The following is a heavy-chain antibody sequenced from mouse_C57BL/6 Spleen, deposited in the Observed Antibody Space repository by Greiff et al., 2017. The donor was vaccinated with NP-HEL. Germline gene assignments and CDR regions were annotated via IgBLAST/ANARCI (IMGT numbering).Heavy chain of an antibody. J-gene: IGHJ4*01. CDR3: ARDDYDERNAMDY. D-gene: IGHD2-4*01. CDR2: IYPRSGNT. CDR1: GYTFTSYG. V-gene: IGHV1-81*01. Sequence: VQLQQSGAELARPGASVKLSCKASGYTFTSYGISWVKQRTGQGLEWIGEIYPRSGNTYYNEKFKGKATLTADKSSSTAYMELRSLTSEDSAVYFCARDDYDERNAMDYWGQGTSVTVSS.